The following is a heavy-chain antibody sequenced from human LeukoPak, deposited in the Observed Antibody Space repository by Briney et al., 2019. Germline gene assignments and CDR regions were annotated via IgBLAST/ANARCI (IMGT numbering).Heavy chain of an antibody. CDR1: GFTFSSYA. D-gene: IGHD1-7*01. V-gene: IGHV3-23*01. J-gene: IGHJ1*01. Sequence: PGGSLRLSCAVSGFTFSSYALSWVRRAPGKGLEWISAIRGSGDDTYYADSVKGRFTISRDNSKNTLYLQMYNLRGEDTAVYYCAKAHDDWNYVYFRHWGQGTPVTVSS. CDR3: AKAHDDWNYVYFRH. CDR2: IRGSGDDT.